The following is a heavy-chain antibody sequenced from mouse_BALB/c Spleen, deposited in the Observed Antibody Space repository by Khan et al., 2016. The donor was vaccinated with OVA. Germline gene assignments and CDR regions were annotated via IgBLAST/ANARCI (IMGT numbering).Heavy chain of an antibody. D-gene: IGHD1-1*01. J-gene: IGHJ3*01. V-gene: IGHV5-6*01. CDR1: GFTFSTYG. Sequence: EVQLVESGGDLVKPGGSLKLSCAASGFTFSTYGMSWVRQAPDKRLEWVATVSTGGSYTYYPDSVEGRFTISRDNDKNTLYMKMSGLRSEDTAMFYCTRLAYYYDSEGFAYWGQGTLVTVSA. CDR3: TRLAYYYDSEGFAY. CDR2: VSTGGSYT.